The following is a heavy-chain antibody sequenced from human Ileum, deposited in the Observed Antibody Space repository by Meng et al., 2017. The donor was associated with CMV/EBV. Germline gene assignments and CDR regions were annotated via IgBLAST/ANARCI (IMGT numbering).Heavy chain of an antibody. V-gene: IGHV4-39*07. CDR3: ARISDLRGWGKGEWFGP. J-gene: IGHJ5*02. Sequence: SISSSNYYWGWIRQPPGKGLEWIGYIYYRGKTYYNPSLKSRVTISVDTSKNQFSLRLNSVTAADTAVYYCARISDLRGWGKGEWFGPWGQGTLVTVSS. CDR2: IYYRGKT. D-gene: IGHD3-16*01. CDR1: SISSSNYY.